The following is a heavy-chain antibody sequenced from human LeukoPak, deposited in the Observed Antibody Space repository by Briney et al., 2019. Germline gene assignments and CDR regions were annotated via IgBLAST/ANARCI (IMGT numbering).Heavy chain of an antibody. CDR2: INPDGSIT. CDR3: ARHQMDV. V-gene: IGHV3-74*01. CDR1: GFTLSSHW. J-gene: IGHJ6*02. Sequence: GGSLGLSCAASGFTLSSHWIHWVRQAPGKGLVWVSRINPDGSITGYADSVKGRFTTSRDNAKNTVYLQMSSLRPEDTAVYFCARHQMDVWGQGTTVTVSS.